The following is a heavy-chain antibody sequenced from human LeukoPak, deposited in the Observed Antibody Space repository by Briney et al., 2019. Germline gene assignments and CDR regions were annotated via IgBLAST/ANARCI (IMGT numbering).Heavy chain of an antibody. D-gene: IGHD5-12*01. V-gene: IGHV3-7*01. CDR3: ARDSGYNAFDI. J-gene: IGHJ3*02. CDR1: GFTFSTSW. Sequence: GGSLRLSCAASGFTFSTSWMTQVSQAPGKGLDWLGNINPDGSRINYVDSVKGRFTFSRDNAKNSLFLQMNSLRAEDTAVFYCARDSGYNAFDIWGQGTMVTVSS. CDR2: INPDGSRI.